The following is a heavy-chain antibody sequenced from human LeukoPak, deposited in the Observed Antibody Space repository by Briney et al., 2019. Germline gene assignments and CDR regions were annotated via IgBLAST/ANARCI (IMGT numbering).Heavy chain of an antibody. V-gene: IGHV4-34*01. CDR3: ARARTMVRGVIIKPYYGMDV. CDR2: INHSGST. CDR1: GGSFSGYY. Sequence: PSETLSLTCAVYGGSFSGYYWSWIRQPPGKGLEWIREINHSGSTNYNPSLKSRVTISVDTSKNQFSLKLSSVTAADTAVYYCARARTMVRGVIIKPYYGMDVWGKGTTVTVSS. D-gene: IGHD3-10*01. J-gene: IGHJ6*04.